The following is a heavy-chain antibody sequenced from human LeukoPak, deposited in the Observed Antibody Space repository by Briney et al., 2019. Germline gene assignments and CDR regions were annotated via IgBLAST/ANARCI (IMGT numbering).Heavy chain of an antibody. CDR1: GYTFTSYG. Sequence: ASVKVSCKASGYTFTSYGISWVRQAPGQGLEWMGWISAYNGNTNYAQKLQGRVTMTTDTSTSTAYMELRSLRSDDTAVYYCARDLNGDYAMDGVFDIWGQGTMVTVSS. CDR3: ARDLNGDYAMDGVFDI. J-gene: IGHJ3*02. V-gene: IGHV1-18*01. D-gene: IGHD4-17*01. CDR2: ISAYNGNT.